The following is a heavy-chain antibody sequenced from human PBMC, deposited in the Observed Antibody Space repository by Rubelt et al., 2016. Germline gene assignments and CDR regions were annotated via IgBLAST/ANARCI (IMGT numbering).Heavy chain of an antibody. J-gene: IGHJ6*02. Sequence: EVQLVESGGGLIQPGGSLRLSCAGSQFSLSSYSVNWVRQAPGRGLEWVSTISGGGDITFSADSVKGRFPVSRVNSKNTGFLQMNRLRAEDTAGCDCATLVTVGSRAYGMDVWDQGTTVTVSS. V-gene: IGHV3-23*04. D-gene: IGHD4-11*01. CDR1: QFSLSSYS. CDR2: ISGGGDIT. CDR3: ATLVTVGSRAYGMDV.